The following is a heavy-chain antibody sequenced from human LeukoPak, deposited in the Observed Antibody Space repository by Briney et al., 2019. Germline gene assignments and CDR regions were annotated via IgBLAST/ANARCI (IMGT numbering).Heavy chain of an antibody. D-gene: IGHD3-9*01. V-gene: IGHV4-59*11. CDR2: VYYSGST. J-gene: IGHJ4*02. CDR1: GAFISDHY. CDR3: TRHEDILDYFDF. Sequence: SETLSLTCTISGAFISDHYWTWIRQPPGKGLEWIGYVYYSGSTNYNPSLKSRATISVDTSKTHFSLKLTSVTAADTAVYYCTRHEDILDYFDFWGQGTLVTVSS.